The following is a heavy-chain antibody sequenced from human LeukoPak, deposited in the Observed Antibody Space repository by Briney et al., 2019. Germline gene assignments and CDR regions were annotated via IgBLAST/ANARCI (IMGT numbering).Heavy chain of an antibody. Sequence: GGSLRLSCAASGFTFSSYAMSWVRQAPGKGLEWVSAISGSGGSTYYADSVKGRFTISRDNSKNTLYLQMNSLRAEDTAVYYCAKAAYYDILTGYYSYYFDYWGEGTLVTVSS. D-gene: IGHD3-9*01. J-gene: IGHJ4*02. CDR2: ISGSGGST. CDR3: AKAAYYDILTGYYSYYFDY. CDR1: GFTFSSYA. V-gene: IGHV3-23*01.